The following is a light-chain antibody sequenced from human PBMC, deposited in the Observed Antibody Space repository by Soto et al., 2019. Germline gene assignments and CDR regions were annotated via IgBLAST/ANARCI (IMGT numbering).Light chain of an antibody. V-gene: IGLV2-11*01. CDR2: DVS. J-gene: IGLJ1*01. Sequence: QSVLTQPRSVSGSPGQSVTISCTGTSSDVDDYNYVSWFQQHPGKAPKLMIYDVSERPSGVPDRFSGSKSGNTASLTISGLQPEDEADYYCCSYGGTSYVLGNGTKVTV. CDR3: CSYGGTSYV. CDR1: SSDVDDYNY.